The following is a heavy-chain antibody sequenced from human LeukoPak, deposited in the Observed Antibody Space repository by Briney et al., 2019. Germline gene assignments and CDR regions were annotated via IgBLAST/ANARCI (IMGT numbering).Heavy chain of an antibody. CDR2: ISSNGGST. Sequence: GGSLRLSCAASGFTFSDHYMDWVRQAPGKGLEYASAISSNGGSTYYANSVKGRFTISRDNSKNTLYLQMGSLRAEDMAVYYCARVGRWLDNWGQGTLVTVSS. CDR1: GFTFSDHY. V-gene: IGHV3-64*01. J-gene: IGHJ4*02. CDR3: ARVGRWLDN. D-gene: IGHD5-24*01.